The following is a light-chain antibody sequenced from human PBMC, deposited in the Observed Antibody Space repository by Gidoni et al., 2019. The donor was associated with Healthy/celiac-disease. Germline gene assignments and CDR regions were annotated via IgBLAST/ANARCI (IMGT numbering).Light chain of an antibody. CDR2: ANN. J-gene: IGLJ2*01. CDR3: GTWDSSLSAVV. Sequence: SVLTPPPSVSAAPGQKVTISCSGSSSNIGNNYVSWYQQLPGTAPKLLIYANNKRPSGIPDRFSGSKSGTSATLGITGLQTGDEADYYCGTWDSSLSAVVFGGGTKLTVL. CDR1: SSNIGNNY. V-gene: IGLV1-51*01.